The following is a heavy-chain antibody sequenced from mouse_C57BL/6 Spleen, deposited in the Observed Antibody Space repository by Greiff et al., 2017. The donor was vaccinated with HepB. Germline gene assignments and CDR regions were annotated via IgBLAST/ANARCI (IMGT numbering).Heavy chain of an antibody. CDR2: ISSGSSTI. Sequence: EVKLVESGGGLVKPGGSLKLSCAASGFTFSDYGMHWVRQAPEKGLEWVAYISSGSSTIYYADTVKGRFTISRDNAKNTLFLQMTSLRSEDTAMYYCATLNWDYFDYWGQGTTLTVSS. D-gene: IGHD4-1*01. V-gene: IGHV5-17*01. CDR3: ATLNWDYFDY. J-gene: IGHJ2*01. CDR1: GFTFSDYG.